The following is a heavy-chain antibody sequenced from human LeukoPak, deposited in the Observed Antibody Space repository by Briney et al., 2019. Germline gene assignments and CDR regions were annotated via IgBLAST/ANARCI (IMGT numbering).Heavy chain of an antibody. V-gene: IGHV4-39*07. CDR1: GGSISSSSYY. CDR3: ARDRYYYDSSGSGLDY. Sequence: SETLSLTCTVSGGSISSSSYYWGWIRQPPGKGLEWIGSIYYSGSTYYNPSLKSRVTMSVDTSKNQFSLRLSSVTAADTAVYYCARDRYYYDSSGSGLDYWGQGTLVTVSS. CDR2: IYYSGST. J-gene: IGHJ4*02. D-gene: IGHD3-22*01.